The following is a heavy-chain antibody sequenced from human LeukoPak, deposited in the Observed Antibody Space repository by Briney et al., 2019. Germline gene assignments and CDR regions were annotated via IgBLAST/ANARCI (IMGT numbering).Heavy chain of an antibody. V-gene: IGHV3-7*03. Sequence: PGGSLRLSCAASKFTFSTYWMSWVRQAPGKGLEWVANIKQDGSEKYYVDSVKGRFTISRDNAKNSLYLQMNSLRAEDTAVYYCAKDPWIQLWSPFDYWGQGTLVTVSS. CDR1: KFTFSTYW. D-gene: IGHD5-18*01. CDR3: AKDPWIQLWSPFDY. J-gene: IGHJ4*02. CDR2: IKQDGSEK.